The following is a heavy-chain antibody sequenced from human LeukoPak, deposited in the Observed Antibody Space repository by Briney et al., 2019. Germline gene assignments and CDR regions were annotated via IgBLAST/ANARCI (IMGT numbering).Heavy chain of an antibody. D-gene: IGHD1-26*01. CDR1: GFTVSSNY. V-gene: IGHV3-53*01. CDR2: IYSGGST. Sequence: GSLRPSCAASGFTVSSNYMSWVRQAPGKGLEWVSIIYSGGSTYYADSVKGRFTISRDNSKNTLYLQMNSLRAEDTAVYYCARVTIYSGSIRRGYMDVWGKGTTVTVSS. J-gene: IGHJ6*03. CDR3: ARVTIYSGSIRRGYMDV.